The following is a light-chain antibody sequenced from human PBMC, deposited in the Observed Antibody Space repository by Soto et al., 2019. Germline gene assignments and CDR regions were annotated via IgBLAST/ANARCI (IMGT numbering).Light chain of an antibody. CDR2: AAS. J-gene: IGKJ1*01. Sequence: DIHMTQSPSSLSASVGYRFTITCRASQGIVTYLNWYLQKPVKAPKLLXYAASNLQSGVPSRFNGSGSGTDFTLTISSLQHEDFANYFCQQSYSTHPWTFGQGTKVDIK. CDR1: QGIVTY. V-gene: IGKV1-39*01. CDR3: QQSYSTHPWT.